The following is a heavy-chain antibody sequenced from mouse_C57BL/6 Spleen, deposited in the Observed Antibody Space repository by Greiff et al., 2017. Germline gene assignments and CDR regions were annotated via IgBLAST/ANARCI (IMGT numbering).Heavy chain of an antibody. J-gene: IGHJ2*01. CDR2: ISSGSSTI. Sequence: VKLMESGGGLVKPGGSLKLSCAASGFTFSDYGMHWVRQAPEKGLEWVAYISSGSSTIYYADTVKGRFTISRDNAKNTLFLQMTSLRSEDTAMYYCARGKNSYYFDYWGQGTTLTVSS. V-gene: IGHV5-17*01. CDR1: GFTFSDYG. CDR3: ARGKNSYYFDY.